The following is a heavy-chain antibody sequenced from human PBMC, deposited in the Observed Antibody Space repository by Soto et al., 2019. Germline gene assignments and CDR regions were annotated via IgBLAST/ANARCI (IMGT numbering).Heavy chain of an antibody. Sequence: PSETLSLTCTISGGSVTSGSFYWSWIRQFPGNRLEWIGYVFDGGATKYNPSLQSRVTISIQSSKKEFSLNLNSVTAADTAVYYCARDGGYTYGIFWGQGTLVTV. CDR2: VFDGGAT. D-gene: IGHD5-18*01. CDR3: ARDGGYTYGIF. J-gene: IGHJ4*02. CDR1: GGSVTSGSFY. V-gene: IGHV4-61*01.